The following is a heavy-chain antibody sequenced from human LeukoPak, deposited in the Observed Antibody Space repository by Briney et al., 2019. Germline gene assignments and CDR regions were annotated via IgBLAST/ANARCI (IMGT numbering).Heavy chain of an antibody. CDR3: ARGQWFRAF. CDR2: IHYRGSA. J-gene: IGHJ4*02. V-gene: IGHV4-59*12. Sequence: SETLSLTCTVSGGPIRSYYWSWMRQPPGKGLEWIGEIHYRGSATYNPSLESRVTISVDTSKNQFSLKMNSVTAADTAVYYCARGQWFRAFWSRGTPVTVSS. CDR1: GGPIRSYY. D-gene: IGHD3-10*01.